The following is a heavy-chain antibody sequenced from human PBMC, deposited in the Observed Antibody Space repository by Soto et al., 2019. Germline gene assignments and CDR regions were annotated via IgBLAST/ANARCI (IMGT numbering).Heavy chain of an antibody. J-gene: IGHJ4*02. D-gene: IGHD1-26*01. CDR2: IYYSGST. V-gene: IGHV4-30-4*02. CDR3: AIDSAGVFFGY. CDR1: GGSISSGDYY. Sequence: TSETLSLTCTVSGGSISSGDYYWSWIRQPPGKGLEWIGYIYYSGSTYYNPSLKSRVTISVDTSKNQFSLKLSSVTAADTAVYYCAIDSAGVFFGYWGQGTLVTVSS.